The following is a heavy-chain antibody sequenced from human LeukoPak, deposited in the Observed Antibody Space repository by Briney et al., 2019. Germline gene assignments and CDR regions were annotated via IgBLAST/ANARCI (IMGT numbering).Heavy chain of an antibody. CDR2: ISYDGSNK. CDR3: ARDKEGYDILTGRGGNYFDY. CDR1: GFTFSSYG. Sequence: GGSLRLSCAASGFTFSSYGMHWVRQAPGKGLEWVAVISYDGSNKYYADSVKGRFTISRDNSKNTLYLQMNSLRAEDTAVYYCARDKEGYDILTGRGGNYFDYWGQGTLVTVSS. V-gene: IGHV3-30*03. D-gene: IGHD3-9*01. J-gene: IGHJ4*02.